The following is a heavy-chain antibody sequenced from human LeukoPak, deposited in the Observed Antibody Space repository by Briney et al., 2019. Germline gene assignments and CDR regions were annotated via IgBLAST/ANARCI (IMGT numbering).Heavy chain of an antibody. J-gene: IGHJ5*02. Sequence: GGSLRLSCAASGFTFSSYWMSWVRQAPGKGLEWVANIKQDGSEKYYVDSMKGRFTISRDNAKNSLYLQMNSLRAEDTAVYYCARDLGYGWFDPWGQGTLVTVSS. CDR2: IKQDGSEK. CDR1: GFTFSSYW. D-gene: IGHD5-12*01. V-gene: IGHV3-7*01. CDR3: ARDLGYGWFDP.